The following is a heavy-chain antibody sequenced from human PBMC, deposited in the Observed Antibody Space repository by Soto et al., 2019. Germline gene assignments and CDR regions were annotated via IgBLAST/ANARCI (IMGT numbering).Heavy chain of an antibody. CDR1: GFTFSSYS. J-gene: IGHJ6*02. D-gene: IGHD2-2*01. V-gene: IGHV3-30-3*01. Sequence: GGSLTLSSAASGFTFSSYSMHWVRQAPGKGLEWVAVISYDGSNKYYADSVKGRFTISRDNSKNTLYLQMNSLRAEDTAVYYCARENCSSTSCYAGSDYYYYGMDVWGQGTTVTVSS. CDR2: ISYDGSNK. CDR3: ARENCSSTSCYAGSDYYYYGMDV.